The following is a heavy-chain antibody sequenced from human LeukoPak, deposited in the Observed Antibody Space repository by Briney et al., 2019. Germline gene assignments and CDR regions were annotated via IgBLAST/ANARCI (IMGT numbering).Heavy chain of an antibody. V-gene: IGHV5-51*01. J-gene: IGHJ4*02. CDR2: IYPGDSDT. CDR3: ARLGIFGVVIRAYLDY. CDR1: GYSFTSYW. D-gene: IGHD3-3*01. Sequence: GESLKISCKGSGYSFTSYWIGWVRRMPGKGLEWMGIIYPGDSDTRYSPSFQGQVTISADKSISTAYLQWSSLKASDTAMYYCARLGIFGVVIRAYLDYWGQGTLVTVSS.